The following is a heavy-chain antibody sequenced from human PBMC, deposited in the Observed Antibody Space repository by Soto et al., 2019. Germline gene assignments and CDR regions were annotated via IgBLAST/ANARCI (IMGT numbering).Heavy chain of an antibody. CDR2: ISSNGGST. CDR3: ARGGGVRLIWFGELSHAFDI. D-gene: IGHD3-10*01. Sequence: EVQLVESGGGLVQPGGSLRLSCAASGFTFSSYAMHWVRQAPGKGLENVSAISSNGGSTYYANSVKGRFTISRDNSKNTLYLQMGSLRAEDMAVYYCARGGGVRLIWFGELSHAFDIWGQGTMVTVSS. J-gene: IGHJ3*02. CDR1: GFTFSSYA. V-gene: IGHV3-64*01.